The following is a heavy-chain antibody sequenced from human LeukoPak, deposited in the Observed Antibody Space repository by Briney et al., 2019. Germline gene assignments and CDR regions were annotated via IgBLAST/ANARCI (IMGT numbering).Heavy chain of an antibody. D-gene: IGHD3-22*01. CDR2: ISSSSSYI. CDR3: AKVHYYGSSGYSSHFDY. CDR1: GFTFSSYS. Sequence: GGSLRLSCAASGFTFSSYSMNWVRQAPGKGLEWVSSISSSSSYIYYADSVKGRFTISRDNAKNSLYLQMNSLRAEDTAVYYCAKVHYYGSSGYSSHFDYWGQGTLVTVSS. V-gene: IGHV3-21*01. J-gene: IGHJ4*02.